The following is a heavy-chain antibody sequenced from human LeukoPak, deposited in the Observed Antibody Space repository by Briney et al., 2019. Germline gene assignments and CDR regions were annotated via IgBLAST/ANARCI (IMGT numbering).Heavy chain of an antibody. Sequence: ASVKVSCKASGYTFTSYDINWLRQATGQGLEWMGWMNPNIGNTGYAQKFHGRVTMTRNNSMSTVYMEMSSLRSEDTAVYYCASLKAMGACGTDAFDIWGQGPIVPVSS. J-gene: IGHJ3*02. CDR3: ASLKAMGACGTDAFDI. V-gene: IGHV1-8*01. D-gene: IGHD5-18*01. CDR1: GYTFTSYD. CDR2: MNPNIGNT.